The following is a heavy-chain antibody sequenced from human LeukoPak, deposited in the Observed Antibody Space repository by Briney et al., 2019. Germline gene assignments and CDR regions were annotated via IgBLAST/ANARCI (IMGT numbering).Heavy chain of an antibody. CDR1: GGTFSSYA. Sequence: ASVKVSCKASGGTFSSYAISWVRQAPGQGLEWMGGIIPIFGTANYAQKFQGRVTITADESTSTAYMELSSLRSEDTAVYYCARDLCSSTSCYEGFDPSGQGTLVTVSS. D-gene: IGHD2-2*01. J-gene: IGHJ5*02. CDR2: IIPIFGTA. V-gene: IGHV1-69*13. CDR3: ARDLCSSTSCYEGFDP.